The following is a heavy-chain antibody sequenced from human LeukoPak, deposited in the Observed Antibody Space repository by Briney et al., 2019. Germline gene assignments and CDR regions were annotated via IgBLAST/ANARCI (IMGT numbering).Heavy chain of an antibody. CDR2: IIPILGIA. Sequence: SVKVSCKASGGTFSSYTISWVRQAPGQGLEWMGRIIPILGIANYAQKFQGRATITADKSTSTAYMELSSLRSEDTAVYYCARTMTTVVTAGPLAFDIWGQGTMVTVSS. CDR1: GGTFSSYT. V-gene: IGHV1-69*02. J-gene: IGHJ3*02. CDR3: ARTMTTVVTAGPLAFDI. D-gene: IGHD4-23*01.